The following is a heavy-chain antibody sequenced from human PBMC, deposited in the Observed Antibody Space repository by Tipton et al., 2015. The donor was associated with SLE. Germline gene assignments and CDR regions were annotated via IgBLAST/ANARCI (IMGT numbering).Heavy chain of an antibody. CDR3: TRQNYYGSGSYYNDYFYSGMDI. Sequence: GSLRLSCVGSGFTFSDSYMCWIRQAPGKGLEWISFISTSGTTIYYADSVKGRFTISRDNAKNSLYLQMHSLRAEDTAVYYCTRQNYYGSGSYYNDYFYSGMDIWGQGTTVTVSS. CDR1: GFTFSDSY. D-gene: IGHD3-10*01. V-gene: IGHV3-11*04. CDR2: ISTSGTTI. J-gene: IGHJ6*02.